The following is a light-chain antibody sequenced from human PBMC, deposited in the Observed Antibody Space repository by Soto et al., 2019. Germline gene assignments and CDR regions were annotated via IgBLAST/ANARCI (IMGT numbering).Light chain of an antibody. J-gene: IGKJ3*01. Sequence: DIQMTQSPTSLSASVGDRVTITCRASQGIRNYVAWYQQIPGKAPKLLIYAASTLQPGVPSRFSGSGSGTDFTLTINGLQPEDVATYSCQKYSSGPVFGPGTKVEIK. CDR3: QKYSSGPV. CDR1: QGIRNY. V-gene: IGKV1-27*01. CDR2: AAS.